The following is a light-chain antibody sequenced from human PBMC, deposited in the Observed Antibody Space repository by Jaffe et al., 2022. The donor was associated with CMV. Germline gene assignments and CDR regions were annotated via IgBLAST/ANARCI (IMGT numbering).Light chain of an antibody. CDR3: QQYNSYSWT. Sequence: DIQMTQSPSALSASVGDRVTITCRASQNINSWLAWYQQKPGKAPKLLLYRASSLQSGVPSRFSGSGSGTEFTLTISSLQSDDFATYYCQQYNSYSWTFGQGTKVEIK. V-gene: IGKV1-5*03. CDR2: RAS. CDR1: QNINSW. J-gene: IGKJ1*01.